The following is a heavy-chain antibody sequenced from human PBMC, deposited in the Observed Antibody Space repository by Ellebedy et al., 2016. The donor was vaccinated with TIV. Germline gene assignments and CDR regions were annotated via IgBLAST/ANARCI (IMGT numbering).Heavy chain of an antibody. Sequence: AASAKVSCKSSGYNFNNYGITWVRQAPGQGLEWMGWISAYNGNTYYAQSLQGRVTMTADTSTSTSYMELRRLTSDDTAVYYCARRGRKVGASDYWGQGTLVTVSS. CDR1: GYNFNNYG. D-gene: IGHD1-26*01. CDR2: ISAYNGNT. V-gene: IGHV1-18*01. J-gene: IGHJ4*02. CDR3: ARRGRKVGASDY.